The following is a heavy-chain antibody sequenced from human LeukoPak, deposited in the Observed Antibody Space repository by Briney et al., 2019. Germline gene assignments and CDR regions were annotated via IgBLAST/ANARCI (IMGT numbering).Heavy chain of an antibody. CDR1: GFTFSNYE. D-gene: IGHD5-12*01. J-gene: IGHJ4*02. CDR2: ISISGSNI. CDR3: ARGRYCGYDFDY. V-gene: IGHV3-48*03. Sequence: GGSLSLSCAASGFTFSNYEMKWVRQAPGRGREWVSYISISGSNIYYADSVKGRFTNSRDNAKNSLYIEMNSLRAEDTAIYYCARGRYCGYDFDYWCQGALVTVSS.